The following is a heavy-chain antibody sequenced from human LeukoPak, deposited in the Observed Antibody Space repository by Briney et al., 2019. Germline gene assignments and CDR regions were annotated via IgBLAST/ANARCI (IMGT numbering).Heavy chain of an antibody. D-gene: IGHD6-19*01. CDR1: GFTFSFYW. CDR2: INNDGRST. J-gene: IGHJ4*02. Sequence: GGSLRLSCASSGFTFSFYWMHWVRQAPGKGLVWVSRINNDGRSTSYADSVKGRFTISRDNAKNTLYLQMNSLRAEDTAVYYCARERTSGWDAFDFWGQGTLVTVSS. V-gene: IGHV3-74*01. CDR3: ARERTSGWDAFDF.